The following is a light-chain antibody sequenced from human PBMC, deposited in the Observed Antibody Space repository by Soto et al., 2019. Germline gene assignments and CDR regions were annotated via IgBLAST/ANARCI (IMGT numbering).Light chain of an antibody. CDR2: GTS. Sequence: EIVLTQSPGILSLSPGDGATLSCRASQSVSSNYLACYQQNPGQAPRLLIYGTSTRASGIPDRFSGSGSGTDFTLTITRLEPEDFAVYFCQQYGVSPATFGGGTKVDIK. J-gene: IGKJ4*01. V-gene: IGKV3-20*01. CDR3: QQYGVSPAT. CDR1: QSVSSNY.